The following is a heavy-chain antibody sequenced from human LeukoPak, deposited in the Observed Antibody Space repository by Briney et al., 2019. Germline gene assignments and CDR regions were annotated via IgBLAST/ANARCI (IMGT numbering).Heavy chain of an antibody. CDR2: IRYDGSNK. D-gene: IGHD3-10*01. Sequence: PGGSLRLSCAGSGFTFSSYGMHWVRQAPGKGLEWVAFIRYDGSNKYYADSVKGRFTISRDNSKNTLYLQMNSLRAEDTAVYYCAKDGSGTGKNRNYYCYMDVWGKGTTVTVSS. CDR3: AKDGSGTGKNRNYYCYMDV. V-gene: IGHV3-30*02. J-gene: IGHJ6*03. CDR1: GFTFSSYG.